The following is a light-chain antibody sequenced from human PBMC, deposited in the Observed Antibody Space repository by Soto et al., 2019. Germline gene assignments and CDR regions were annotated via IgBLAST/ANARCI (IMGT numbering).Light chain of an antibody. CDR2: FDT. V-gene: IGLV3-21*04. Sequence: SYELTQPPSVSVAPGETARITCVGNNIRTKSVHWYQQKPGQAPVVVISFDTERPSGIPERFSGSNSGNTATLTISRVEAGDEADYYCQVWDRSSNVVFGGGTKLTVL. J-gene: IGLJ2*01. CDR1: NIRTKS. CDR3: QVWDRSSNVV.